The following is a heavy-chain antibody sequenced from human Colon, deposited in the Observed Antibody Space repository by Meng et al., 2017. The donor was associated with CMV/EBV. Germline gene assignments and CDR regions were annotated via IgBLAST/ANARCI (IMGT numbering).Heavy chain of an antibody. CDR1: GFMFSSYA. D-gene: IGHD6-19*01. Sequence: GESLKISCAASGFMFSSYAMSWVRQAPGKGLEWVSALRSSGESTYYADSVKGRFTISRDNSKNTLYLQMNSLRAEDTAVYYCAKGGYTSYFDYWGQGTLVTVSS. J-gene: IGHJ4*02. CDR2: LRSSGEST. CDR3: AKGGYTSYFDY. V-gene: IGHV3-23*01.